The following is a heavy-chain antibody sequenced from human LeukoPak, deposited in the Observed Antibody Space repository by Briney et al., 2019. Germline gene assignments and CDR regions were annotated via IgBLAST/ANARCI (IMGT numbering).Heavy chain of an antibody. Sequence: GGSLRLSCAVSGFTFSSYSMNWVRQAPGKGLEWVSSINSDTSYIYYADSVKGRFTISRDNAKNSLYMRMNSLRVEDTAVYYCARAAAGTSLVDYWGQGTLVTVSS. J-gene: IGHJ4*02. D-gene: IGHD6-13*01. CDR2: INSDTSYI. CDR1: GFTFSSYS. V-gene: IGHV3-21*01. CDR3: ARAAAGTSLVDY.